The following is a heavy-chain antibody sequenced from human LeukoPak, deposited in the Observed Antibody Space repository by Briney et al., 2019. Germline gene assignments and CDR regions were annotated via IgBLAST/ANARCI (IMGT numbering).Heavy chain of an antibody. D-gene: IGHD5-12*01. V-gene: IGHV1-8*03. CDR3: ARDWSGYDPIGFFDY. J-gene: IGHJ4*02. CDR2: MNPNSGNT. Sequence: ASVKVSCKASGYTFTSYDINWVRQATGQGLEWMGWMNPNSGNTGYAQKFQGRVTITRNTSISTAYMELSSLRSDDAAVYFCARDWSGYDPIGFFDYWGQGTLVTVSS. CDR1: GYTFTSYD.